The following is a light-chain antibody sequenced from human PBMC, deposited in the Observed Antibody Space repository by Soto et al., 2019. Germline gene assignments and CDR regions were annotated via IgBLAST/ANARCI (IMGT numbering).Light chain of an antibody. CDR3: QQYLNVPLT. J-gene: IGKJ5*01. Sequence: DIQMTQSPSSLSASVGDRVTITCRASHTFSVYLNWYQHKPGKAPKLLIYATSSLQSGVPSRFSGSGSGTDFTLTISSLRPEDIATYYCQQYLNVPLTFGQGTRLEIK. V-gene: IGKV1-33*01. CDR1: HTFSVY. CDR2: ATS.